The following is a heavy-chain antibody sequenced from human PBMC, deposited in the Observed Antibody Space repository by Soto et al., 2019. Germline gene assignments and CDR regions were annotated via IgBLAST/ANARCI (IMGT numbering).Heavy chain of an antibody. CDR3: AKPGEPGVVAATSFDY. Sequence: EVQLVESGGRLVQPGKSLRLSCAASGFTFDDYAMHWVRQVPGKGLEWVSGISANGGSIRYGDSVKGRFTISRDNAKNSLFLQMNSLSAEDTALYYCAKPGEPGVVAATSFDYWGQGTLVTVSS. CDR2: ISANGGSI. V-gene: IGHV3-9*01. J-gene: IGHJ4*02. D-gene: IGHD2-15*01. CDR1: GFTFDDYA.